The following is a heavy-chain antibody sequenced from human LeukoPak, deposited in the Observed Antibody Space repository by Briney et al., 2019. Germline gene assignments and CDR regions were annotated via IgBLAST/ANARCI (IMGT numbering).Heavy chain of an antibody. V-gene: IGHV3-64*01. CDR2: ISSNGGST. Sequence: GGSLRLSCAASGFTFSSYAMHWVRQAPGKGLEYVSAISSNGGSTYYANSVKGRFTISRDNSKNTLYLQMGSLRAEDMAVYYCARDALVATAYYYYYYMDVWGKGTTVTVSS. CDR1: GFTFSSYA. CDR3: ARDALVATAYYYYYYMDV. J-gene: IGHJ6*03. D-gene: IGHD5-12*01.